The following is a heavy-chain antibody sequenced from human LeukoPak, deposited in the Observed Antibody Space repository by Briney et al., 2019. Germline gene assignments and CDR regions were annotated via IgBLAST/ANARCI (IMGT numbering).Heavy chain of an antibody. V-gene: IGHV4-61*09. J-gene: IGHJ5*02. D-gene: IGHD4-23*01. CDR3: ARGRTGYGGTDH. CDR1: GGSISSGSYY. Sequence: SETLSLTCTVSGGSISSGSYYWSWIRQPAGKGLEWIGHIYTSGSTNYNPSLKSRVTISTDTSKNQFSLKLSSVTAADTAVYYCARGRTGYGGTDHWGQGTLVTVSS. CDR2: IYTSGST.